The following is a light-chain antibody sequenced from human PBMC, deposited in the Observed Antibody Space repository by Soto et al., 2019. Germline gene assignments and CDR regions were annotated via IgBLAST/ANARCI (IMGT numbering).Light chain of an antibody. J-gene: IGKJ4*01. CDR2: KAS. Sequence: DIQMTQSPSTLSASVGDRATITCRASQSISRWLAWHQQKPGKAPKVLIYKASSLESGVPSRFSGSGSGTEFTLTISSLQPDYFATYYCQQYNTYPLTFGGGTKVEIK. V-gene: IGKV1-5*03. CDR1: QSISRW. CDR3: QQYNTYPLT.